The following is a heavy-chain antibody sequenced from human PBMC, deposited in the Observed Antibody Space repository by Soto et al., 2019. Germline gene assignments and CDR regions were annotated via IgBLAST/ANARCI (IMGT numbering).Heavy chain of an antibody. V-gene: IGHV3-48*01. CDR2: ISSSSSTI. CDR1: GFTFSSYS. D-gene: IGHD3-16*01. Sequence: SLRLSCAASGFTFSSYSMNWVRQAPGKGLEWVSYISSSSSTIYYADSVKGRFTISRDNAKNSLYLQMYSLRPEDTASYYCAKARLWGGDGYNSYYYNAMDVWGQGTTVTVSS. CDR3: AKARLWGGDGYNSYYYNAMDV. J-gene: IGHJ6*02.